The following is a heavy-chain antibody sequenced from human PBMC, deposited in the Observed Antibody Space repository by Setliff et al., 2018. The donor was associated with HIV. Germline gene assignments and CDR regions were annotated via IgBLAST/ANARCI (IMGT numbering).Heavy chain of an antibody. CDR2: VSQSGST. CDR3: ARHVVVVITVLNWFDP. Sequence: SETLSLTCSVSGVSINRTDHYWGWIRQSPGKRLEWIGSVSQSGSTYYNPSLKSRVTISVDTSKNQFSLKLSSVTAADTAVYYCARHVVVVITVLNWFDPWGQGTLVTVSS. CDR1: GVSINRTDHY. D-gene: IGHD3-22*01. V-gene: IGHV4-39*01. J-gene: IGHJ5*02.